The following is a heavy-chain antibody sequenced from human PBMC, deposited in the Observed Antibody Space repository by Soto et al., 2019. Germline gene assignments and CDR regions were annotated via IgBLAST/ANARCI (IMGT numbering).Heavy chain of an antibody. J-gene: IGHJ3*02. Sequence: PSETLSLTCTVSGGSVSSGSYYWSWIRQPPGKGLEWIGYIYYSGSTNYNPSLKSRVTISVDTSKNQFSLKLSSVTAADTAVYYCARLRKGDDAFDIWGQGTKVTVSS. CDR1: GGSVSSGSYY. CDR2: IYYSGST. CDR3: ARLRKGDDAFDI. D-gene: IGHD2-21*02. V-gene: IGHV4-61*01.